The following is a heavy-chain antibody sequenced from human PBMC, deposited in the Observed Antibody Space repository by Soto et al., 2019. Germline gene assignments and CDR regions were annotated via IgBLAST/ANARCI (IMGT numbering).Heavy chain of an antibody. CDR3: ATSGADYYFDY. D-gene: IGHD3-10*01. CDR2: ISAYNGNT. CDR1: GYTFTSYG. J-gene: IGHJ4*02. V-gene: IGHV1-18*01. Sequence: ASVKVSCKASGYTFTSYGISWVRQAPGQGLEWMGWISAYNGNTNYAQKFQGRVTITTDKSTSTAYMELSSLRSEDTAVYYCATSGADYYFDYWGQGTLVTVSS.